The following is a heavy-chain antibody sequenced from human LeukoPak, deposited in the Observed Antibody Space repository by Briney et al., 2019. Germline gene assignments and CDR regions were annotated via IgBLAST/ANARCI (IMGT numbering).Heavy chain of an antibody. J-gene: IGHJ5*02. CDR2: FDPEDGET. Sequence: GASVKVSCKVSGYTLTELSMHWVRQAPGKGLEWMGGFDPEDGETIYAQKFQGRVTMTEDTSTDTAYMELSSLRSEDTAVYYCATEMDYYILTGYYPWGQGTLVTVSS. D-gene: IGHD3-9*01. CDR1: GYTLTELS. V-gene: IGHV1-24*01. CDR3: ATEMDYYILTGYYP.